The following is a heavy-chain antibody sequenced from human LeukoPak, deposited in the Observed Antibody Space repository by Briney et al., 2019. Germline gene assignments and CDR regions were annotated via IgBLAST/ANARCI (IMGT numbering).Heavy chain of an antibody. D-gene: IGHD5-18*01. V-gene: IGHV3-66*01. CDR2: IYSGGST. J-gene: IGHJ4*02. CDR3: ASRGYSYGYVGNYFDY. CDR1: GFTVSDNY. Sequence: GGSLRLSCAASGFTVSDNYMSWVRQAPGKGLEWVSLIYSGGSTYYADSVKGRFTISRDNSKNTLYLQMKSLRAEDTAVYYCASRGYSYGYVGNYFDYWGQGTLVTVSS.